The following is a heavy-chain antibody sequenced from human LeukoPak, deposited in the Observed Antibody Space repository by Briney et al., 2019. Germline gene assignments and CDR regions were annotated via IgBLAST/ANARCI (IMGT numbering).Heavy chain of an antibody. V-gene: IGHV1-69*05. Sequence: ASVKVSCKASGGTFSSYAISWVRQAPGQGLGWMGRIIPIFGTANYAQKFQGRVTITTDEYTRTAYMELSSLRSADTAVYYCARAGGSYYYYMDVWGKGPTVTVSS. CDR3: ARAGGSYYYYMDV. CDR2: IIPIFGTA. CDR1: GGTFSSYA. J-gene: IGHJ6*03.